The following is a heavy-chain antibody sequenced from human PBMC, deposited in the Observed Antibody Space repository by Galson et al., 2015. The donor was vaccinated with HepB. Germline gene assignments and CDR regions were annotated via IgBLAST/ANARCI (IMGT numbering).Heavy chain of an antibody. CDR3: ARGGDIVAYDGYFDY. CDR2: ITHTGSV. V-gene: IGHV4-34*01. J-gene: IGHJ4*02. Sequence: ETLSLTCAAYGDSFSGYSFNGYSWTWFRQPPGKGLEWLGNITHTGSVTYNASLKNRVTLLVDTPKSQVSLKMSSVTAADTAVYYCARGGDIVAYDGYFDYWGRGTLVTVSS. D-gene: IGHD5-12*01. CDR1: GDSFSGYSFNGYS.